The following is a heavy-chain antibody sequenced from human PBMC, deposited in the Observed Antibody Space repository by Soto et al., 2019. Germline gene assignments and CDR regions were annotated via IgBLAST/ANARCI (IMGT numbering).Heavy chain of an antibody. CDR3: TKEKSLMYSGYDALDT. V-gene: IGHV3-48*03. CDR2: ISSSGNI. D-gene: IGHD5-12*01. CDR1: GFTFSSYE. J-gene: IGHJ3*02. Sequence: PGGSLRLSCAASGFTFSSYEMDWVRQAPGKGLEWVAYISSSGNIMYGESVMGRFTISRDNADNSLYLQMNSLTAEDTAVYYCTKEKSLMYSGYDALDTWARGTMVTVSS.